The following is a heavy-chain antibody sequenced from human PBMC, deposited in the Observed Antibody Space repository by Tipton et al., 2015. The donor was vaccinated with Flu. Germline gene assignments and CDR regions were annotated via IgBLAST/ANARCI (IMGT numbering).Heavy chain of an antibody. J-gene: IGHJ4*02. Sequence: SLRLSCAASGFNFGIFGFNWVRQAPGKGLEWVSSISSSSSYISYADSVKGRFTVSRDNSKNSVFLQMNGLRAEDTAVYYCARDAPHGWSSYYLDYWGQGTPVTVSS. V-gene: IGHV3-21*01. CDR1: GFNFGIFG. D-gene: IGHD6-19*01. CDR2: ISSSSSYI. CDR3: ARDAPHGWSSYYLDY.